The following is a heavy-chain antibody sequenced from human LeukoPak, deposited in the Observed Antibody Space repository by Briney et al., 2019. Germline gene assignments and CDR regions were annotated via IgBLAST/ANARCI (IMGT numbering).Heavy chain of an antibody. CDR1: GFTFSSYA. Sequence: GGSLRLSCAASGFTFSSYAMSWVRQAPGKGLEWVSAISGSGGSTYYADPVEGRFTISRDNSKNTLYLQMNSLRAEDTAVYYCARALAVAAEKDVWGKGTTVTVSS. CDR2: ISGSGGST. V-gene: IGHV3-23*01. D-gene: IGHD6-13*01. CDR3: ARALAVAAEKDV. J-gene: IGHJ6*04.